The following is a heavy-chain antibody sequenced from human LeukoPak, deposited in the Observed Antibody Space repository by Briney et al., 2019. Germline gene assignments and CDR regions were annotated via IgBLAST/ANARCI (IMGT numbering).Heavy chain of an antibody. CDR1: GFTFSNYF. CDR3: ARDTYTSGWRYFDC. D-gene: IGHD6-19*01. Sequence: PGRSLRLSCAASGFTFSNYFMHCVRQAPGKRLQWVAAISYDGRNKYYGDSVKGRFTISRDNSRDTLYVQMNSLRAEDTAVYYCARDTYTSGWRYFDCWGQGTLVTVSS. V-gene: IGHV3-30*04. J-gene: IGHJ4*02. CDR2: ISYDGRNK.